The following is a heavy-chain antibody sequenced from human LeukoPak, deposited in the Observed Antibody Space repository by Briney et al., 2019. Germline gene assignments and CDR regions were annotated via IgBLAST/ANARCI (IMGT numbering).Heavy chain of an antibody. CDR1: GGSIRSYY. D-gene: IGHD3-3*01. CDR3: ARGYSITTLDY. J-gene: IGHJ4*02. Sequence: SETLSLTCTVSGGSIRSYYWSWIRQPPGKGLEWIGYIYYSASTNSNPSLKSRLTISVDTSKNQFSLKLSSVTAADTAVFYCARGYSITTLDYWGQGTLVTVSS. V-gene: IGHV4-59*01. CDR2: IYYSAST.